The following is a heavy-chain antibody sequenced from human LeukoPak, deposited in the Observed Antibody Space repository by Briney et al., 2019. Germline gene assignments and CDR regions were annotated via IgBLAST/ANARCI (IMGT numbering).Heavy chain of an antibody. CDR2: IYSGGST. CDR3: ARESTSWYFDL. CDR1: GFTVSSNY. Sequence: PGGSLRLSCAASGFTVSSNYMSWVRQAPGKGREWVSVIYSGGSTYYADSVKGRFTISRDNSKNTLYLQMNSLRAEDTAVYYCARESTSWYFDLWGRGTLVTVSS. J-gene: IGHJ2*01. D-gene: IGHD2-2*01. V-gene: IGHV3-53*01.